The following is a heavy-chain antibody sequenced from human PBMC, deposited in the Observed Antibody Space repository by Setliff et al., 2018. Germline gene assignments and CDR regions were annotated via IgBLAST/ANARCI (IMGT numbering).Heavy chain of an antibody. D-gene: IGHD1-1*01. CDR1: GASFNTYY. CDR2: VNRYGSG. CDR3: RQAVVGRDVFDV. V-gene: IGHV4-34*01. J-gene: IGHJ3*01. Sequence: KPSETLSLTCSVYGASFNTYYWSWIRQPPGKGLEWIGEVNRYGSGDYNPSLESRVTISVDTSKKEFSLTLTSVTAADTALYYCRQAVVGRDVFDVWGQGTMVTVSS.